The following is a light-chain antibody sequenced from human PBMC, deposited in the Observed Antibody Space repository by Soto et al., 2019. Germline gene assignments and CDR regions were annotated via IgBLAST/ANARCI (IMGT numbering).Light chain of an antibody. CDR3: QQRSNWPRT. CDR2: DAS. Sequence: EIMLTQSPATLSLSPGERATLSCRASQSVSSYLAWYQQKPGQAPRLLIYDASNRATGIPARFSGSGSGTDFTLTISSLEPEDLAVYYCQQRSNWPRTFGQGTKVDI. J-gene: IGKJ1*01. CDR1: QSVSSY. V-gene: IGKV3-11*01.